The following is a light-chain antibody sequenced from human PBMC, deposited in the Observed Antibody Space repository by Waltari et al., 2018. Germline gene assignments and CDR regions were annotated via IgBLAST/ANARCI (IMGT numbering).Light chain of an antibody. CDR2: KAS. Sequence: DIQMTQSPSTLSASVGDRVTITCRAFQIFNNWLAWYQQKPGKAPKLLIYKASTLASGVPSRFSGSGSGTEFTLTISGLQPDDFASYYCQQYNSYSFFGQGTKLAIK. V-gene: IGKV1-5*03. J-gene: IGKJ2*01. CDR3: QQYNSYSF. CDR1: QIFNNW.